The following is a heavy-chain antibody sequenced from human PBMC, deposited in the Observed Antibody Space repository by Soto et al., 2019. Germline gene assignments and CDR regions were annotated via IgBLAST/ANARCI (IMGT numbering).Heavy chain of an antibody. D-gene: IGHD4-17*01. CDR1: GGSISSSSYY. J-gene: IGHJ4*02. CDR2: IYYSGST. Sequence: SETLSLTCTVSGGSISSSSYYWGWIRQPPGKGLEWIGSIYYSGSTYYNPSLKSRVTISVDTSKNQFSLKLSSVTAADTAVYCCATTTIRIKGLDYWGQGTLVTVSS. V-gene: IGHV4-39*01. CDR3: ATTTIRIKGLDY.